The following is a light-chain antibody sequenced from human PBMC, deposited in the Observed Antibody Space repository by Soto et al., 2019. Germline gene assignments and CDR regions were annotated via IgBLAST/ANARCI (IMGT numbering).Light chain of an antibody. CDR2: GAS. J-gene: IGKJ1*01. V-gene: IGKV3-15*01. CDR3: QQYNNWPRT. Sequence: EIVMTQSPATLSVSPGERATLSCRASQSVSSNLAWYQQKPGQAPRLLIYGASTRATGIPAGFSGSGSGKEFTFTISSLQSEDFAVYYCQQYNNWPRTFGQGTKVDIK. CDR1: QSVSSN.